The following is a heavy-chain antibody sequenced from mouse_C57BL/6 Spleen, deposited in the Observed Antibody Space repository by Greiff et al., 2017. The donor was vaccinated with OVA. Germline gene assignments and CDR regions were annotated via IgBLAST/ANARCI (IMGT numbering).Heavy chain of an antibody. CDR3: ARLGRAMDY. CDR2: IDPSDSYT. Sequence: QVQLQQPGAELVRPGTSVKLSCKASGYTFTSYWMHWVKQRPGQGLEWIGVIDPSDSYTNYNQKFKGKATLTVATSSSTAYMQLSSLTAEDSAGDYCARLGRAMDYWGQGTSVTVSS. J-gene: IGHJ4*01. CDR1: GYTFTSYW. V-gene: IGHV1-59*01. D-gene: IGHD4-1*01.